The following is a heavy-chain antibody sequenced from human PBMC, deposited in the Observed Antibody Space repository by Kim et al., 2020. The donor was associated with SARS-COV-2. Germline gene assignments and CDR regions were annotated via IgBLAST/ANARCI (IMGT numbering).Heavy chain of an antibody. CDR1: GYNFATYW. CDR2: MYPGDSDT. Sequence: GESLKISCEASGYNFATYWIAWVRQKPGKGLEWMGIMYPGDSDTRYSPSFQGQVTMSADKSINTAYLQWSSLKASDTAMYYCARGQYSSNWFFGLDVWGQGTTVTVSS. J-gene: IGHJ6*02. V-gene: IGHV5-51*01. D-gene: IGHD6-13*01. CDR3: ARGQYSSNWFFGLDV.